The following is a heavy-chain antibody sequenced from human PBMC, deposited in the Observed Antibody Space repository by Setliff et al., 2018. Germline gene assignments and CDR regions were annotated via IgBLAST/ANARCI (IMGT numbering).Heavy chain of an antibody. Sequence: PSETLSLTCAAYGGTFSDYYWTWIRQPPGKGLEWIGEINHRGSTNYNPSLKSRATISIDTSKDQFSLKLISMSAADTAVYYCARYTPKLPELGIYGWFDYWGQGTPVTVTS. CDR1: GGTFSDYY. CDR2: INHRGST. V-gene: IGHV4-34*01. D-gene: IGHD7-27*01. J-gene: IGHJ4*02. CDR3: ARYTPKLPELGIYGWFDY.